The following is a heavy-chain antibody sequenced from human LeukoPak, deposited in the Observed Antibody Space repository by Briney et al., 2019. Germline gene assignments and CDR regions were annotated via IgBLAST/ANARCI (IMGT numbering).Heavy chain of an antibody. V-gene: IGHV4-4*02. CDR3: SRESGPFSPFGF. D-gene: IGHD1-26*01. J-gene: IGHJ4*02. Sequence: PGRSLRLSCAASGFTFSSYGMHWVRQPPGQGLEWIGEISLRGLTNYNPSLRSRLTTSLDESKHQVSLNLTSVTAADTAVYYCSRESGPFSPFGFWGQGTLVSVHS. CDR2: ISLRGLT. CDR1: GFTFSSYG.